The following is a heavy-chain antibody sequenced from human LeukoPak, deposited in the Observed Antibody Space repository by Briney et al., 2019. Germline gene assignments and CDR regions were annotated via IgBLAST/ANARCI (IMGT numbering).Heavy chain of an antibody. V-gene: IGHV4-34*01. CDR2: INHSGST. CDR3: AVSGSYYRYFDY. J-gene: IGHJ4*02. CDR1: GGSFSGYY. D-gene: IGHD1-26*01. Sequence: SETLSLTCAVYGGSFSGYYWSWIRQPPGKGLEWIGEINHSGSTNYNPSLESRVTISVDTSKNQFSLKLSSVTAADTAVYYCAVSGSYYRYFDYWGQGTLVTVSS.